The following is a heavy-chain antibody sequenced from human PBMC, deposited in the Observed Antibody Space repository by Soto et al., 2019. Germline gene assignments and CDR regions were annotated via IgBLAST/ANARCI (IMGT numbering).Heavy chain of an antibody. V-gene: IGHV4-4*07. CDR1: GGSISSYF. CDR3: ARGPRGYVYYHGMDV. CDR2: IDTSGTT. Sequence: SGTRYRTCTVSGGSISSYFVSWMRQSAGKGLEWIGRIDTSGTTNYNPSLKSRVTMSVDASKNHFCLNLSSVTAADTAVYYCARGPRGYVYYHGMDVWGQGTTVTVSS. D-gene: IGHD3-10*01. J-gene: IGHJ6*02.